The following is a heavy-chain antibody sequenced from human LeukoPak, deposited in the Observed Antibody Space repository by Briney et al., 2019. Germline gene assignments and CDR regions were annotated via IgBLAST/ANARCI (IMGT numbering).Heavy chain of an antibody. CDR2: ISGSGGST. V-gene: IGHV3-23*01. J-gene: IGHJ4*02. Sequence: GGSLRLSCAASGFTFSNYAMHWVRQAPGKGLEWVSAISGSGGSTYYADSVKGRFTISRDNSKNTLYLQMNSLRAEDTAVYYCAKDRRHYYDSSGYYSFDYWGQGTLVTVSS. CDR3: AKDRRHYYDSSGYYSFDY. D-gene: IGHD3-22*01. CDR1: GFTFSNYA.